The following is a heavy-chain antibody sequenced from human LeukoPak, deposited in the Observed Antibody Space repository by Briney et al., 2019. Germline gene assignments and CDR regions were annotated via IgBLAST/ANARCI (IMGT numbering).Heavy chain of an antibody. CDR2: IYTSGST. CDR1: GGSISSYY. J-gene: IGHJ5*02. D-gene: IGHD6-13*01. V-gene: IGHV4-4*07. Sequence: QVQLQESGPGLVKPSETLSLTSTVSGGSISSYYWSWIRQPAGKGLEWSGRIYTSGSTNYNPSLKSRVTMSVDTSKNQFSLKLSSVTAADTAVYYCARTAAAGSVNWFDPWGQGTLVTVSS. CDR3: ARTAAAGSVNWFDP.